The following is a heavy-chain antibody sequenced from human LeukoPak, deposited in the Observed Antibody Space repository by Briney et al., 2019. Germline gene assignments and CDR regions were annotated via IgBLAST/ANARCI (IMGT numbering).Heavy chain of an antibody. CDR2: ISASGGST. J-gene: IGHJ4*02. D-gene: IGHD2-15*01. CDR1: GYTFSSYA. Sequence: PGGSLRLSCAASGYTFSSYAMSWVRQAPGKGLEWVSAISASGGSTYYADFVKGRFTFSRDNSKNTLYLQMNSLRAEDTAIYYCAKDRVVGTALRAGDFDSWGQGALVTVSS. V-gene: IGHV3-23*01. CDR3: AKDRVVGTALRAGDFDS.